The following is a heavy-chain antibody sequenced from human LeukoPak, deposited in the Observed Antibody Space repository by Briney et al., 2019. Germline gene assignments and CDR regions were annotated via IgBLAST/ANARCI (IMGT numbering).Heavy chain of an antibody. D-gene: IGHD3-16*01. V-gene: IGHV3-66*04. J-gene: IGHJ6*02. CDR1: GFTVSSNY. CDR2: IYSGGST. CDR3: ARPPRGDYYYYGMDV. Sequence: GALRLSCAASGFTVSSNYMSWVRQAPGKGLEWVSVIYSGGSTYYADSVKGRFTISRDNSKNTLYLQMNSLRAEDTAVYYCARPPRGDYYYYGMDVWGQGTTVTVSS.